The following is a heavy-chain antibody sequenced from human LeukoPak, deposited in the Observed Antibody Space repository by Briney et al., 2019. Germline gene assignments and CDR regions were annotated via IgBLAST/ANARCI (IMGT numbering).Heavy chain of an antibody. CDR2: INHSGST. J-gene: IGHJ4*02. CDR3: ARDTYYYGSGGPTRFDY. D-gene: IGHD3-10*01. Sequence: SETLSLTCAVYGGSFSGYYWSWIRQPPGKGLEWIGEINHSGSTNYNPSLKSRVTISVDTSKNQFSLKLSSVTAADTAVYYCARDTYYYGSGGPTRFDYWGQGTLVTVSS. V-gene: IGHV4-34*01. CDR1: GGSFSGYY.